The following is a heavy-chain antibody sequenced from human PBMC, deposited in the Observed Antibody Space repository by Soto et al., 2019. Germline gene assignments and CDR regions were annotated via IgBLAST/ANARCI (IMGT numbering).Heavy chain of an antibody. CDR3: AREKAAAGRGFDP. CDR2: ISYDGSNK. J-gene: IGHJ5*02. CDR1: GFTFSSYA. Sequence: SLRLSCAASGFTFSSYAMHWVRQAPGKGLEWVAVISYDGSNKYYADSVKGRFTISRDNSKNTLYLQMNSLRAEDTAVYYCAREKAAAGRGFDPWGQGTLVTVSS. D-gene: IGHD6-13*01. V-gene: IGHV3-30-3*01.